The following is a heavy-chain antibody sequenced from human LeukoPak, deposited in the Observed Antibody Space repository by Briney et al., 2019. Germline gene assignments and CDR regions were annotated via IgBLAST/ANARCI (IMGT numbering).Heavy chain of an antibody. J-gene: IGHJ5*02. D-gene: IGHD6-19*01. CDR3: VRIPNSAGFPNWFDP. Sequence: PGGSLRLSRAASGFTFRTSTMNWVRQAPGKGLEWVSSISSSNDYIYCADSVKGRFTISRDNAKNSLYLQMNSLRAKDTAVYYCVRIPNSAGFPNWFDPWGQGTLVTVSS. CDR1: GFTFRTST. V-gene: IGHV3-21*01. CDR2: ISSSNDYI.